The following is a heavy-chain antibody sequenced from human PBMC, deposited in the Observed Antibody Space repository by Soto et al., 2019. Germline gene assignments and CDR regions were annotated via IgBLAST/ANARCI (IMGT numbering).Heavy chain of an antibody. J-gene: IGHJ5*02. D-gene: IGHD2-15*01. Sequence: PSETLSLTCTVSGGSISSGGYYWSWIRQHPGKGLEWIGYIYYSGSTYYNPSLKSRVTISVDTSKNQFSLKLSSVTAADTAVYYCEREVSSGGRYNWFDPWGQGTLVTVYS. V-gene: IGHV4-31*03. CDR3: EREVSSGGRYNWFDP. CDR1: GGSISSGGYY. CDR2: IYYSGST.